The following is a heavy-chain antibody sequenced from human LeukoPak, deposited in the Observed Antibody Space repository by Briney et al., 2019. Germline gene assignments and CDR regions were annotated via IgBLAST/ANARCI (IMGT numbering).Heavy chain of an antibody. Sequence: PGGSLRLSCAASGFVFSRYSMNWVRQAPGKGLEWISYISISSNAIYYADSVEGRFTISRDNSKNTLYLQMNSLRAEDTAVYYCARDEGGCPGYWGQGTLVTVSS. CDR1: GFVFSRYS. V-gene: IGHV3-48*01. CDR3: ARDEGGCPGY. CDR2: ISISSNAI. D-gene: IGHD2-15*01. J-gene: IGHJ4*02.